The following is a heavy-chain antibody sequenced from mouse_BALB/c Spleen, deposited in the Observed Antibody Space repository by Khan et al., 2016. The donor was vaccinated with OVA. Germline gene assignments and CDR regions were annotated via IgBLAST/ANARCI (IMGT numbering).Heavy chain of an antibody. D-gene: IGHD1-1*01. V-gene: IGHV2-6-7*01. J-gene: IGHJ3*01. Sequence: QVQLKESGPGLVAPSQSLSITCTVSGFSLTGYGVNWLRQPPGKGLEWLGMIWGDGSTDYNSALKSRMSISKDNSTSQVFLKMTSLQTDDTARYYCATLDYYGSRVAFAYWGQGTLVTVSA. CDR1: GFSLTGYG. CDR3: ATLDYYGSRVAFAY. CDR2: IWGDGST.